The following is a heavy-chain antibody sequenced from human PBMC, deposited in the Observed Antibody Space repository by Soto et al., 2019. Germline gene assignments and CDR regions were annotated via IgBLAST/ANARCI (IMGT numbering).Heavy chain of an antibody. Sequence: GESLKISCQASGYSFSDSWISWVRQLPVKGLEWMGRIDPTDSYTTYSPSFQGHVTISDHNPITTAYLRWSSLKASDTATYYCAGHSGHDQPLLLFGFWGRGTLVAVCS. D-gene: IGHD2-15*01. CDR1: GYSFSDSW. J-gene: IGHJ4*02. V-gene: IGHV5-10-1*01. CDR2: IDPTDSYT. CDR3: AGHSGHDQPLLLFGF.